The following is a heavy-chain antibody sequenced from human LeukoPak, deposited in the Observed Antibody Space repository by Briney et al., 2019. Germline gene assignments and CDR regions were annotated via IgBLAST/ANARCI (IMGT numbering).Heavy chain of an antibody. CDR1: GYTFTTYG. V-gene: IGHV1-18*01. J-gene: IGHJ4*02. Sequence: ASVKVSCKASGYTFTTYGVSWVRQAPGQGLEWMGWISAYTGNTNYAQKLQGRVTMTTDTSTSTAYMELRSLTSDDTAVYYCARGQSGSYLSPSDYWGQGALVTVSS. D-gene: IGHD1-26*01. CDR3: ARGQSGSYLSPSDY. CDR2: ISAYTGNT.